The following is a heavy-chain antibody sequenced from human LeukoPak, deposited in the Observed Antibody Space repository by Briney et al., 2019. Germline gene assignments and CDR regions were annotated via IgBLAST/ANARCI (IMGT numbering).Heavy chain of an antibody. J-gene: IGHJ5*02. CDR1: GYTFTGYY. D-gene: IGHD6-6*01. CDR3: ARGSSIVTSTIDWFDP. Sequence: ASVKVSCNSSGYTFTGYYMHWVRQAPGQGLEWRGWINPNSGGTHYAQKFQGRVTMTRDTSINTAYMELSRLRSDDTAIYYCARGSSIVTSTIDWFDPWGQGALVDVSS. V-gene: IGHV1-2*02. CDR2: INPNSGGT.